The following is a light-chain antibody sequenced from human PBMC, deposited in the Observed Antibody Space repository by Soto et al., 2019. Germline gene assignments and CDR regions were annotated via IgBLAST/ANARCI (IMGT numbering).Light chain of an antibody. CDR3: QEYNNWPPIT. J-gene: IGKJ5*01. CDR2: YAS. V-gene: IGKV3-15*01. CDR1: QSVRNN. Sequence: EIMMTQSPATLSVSPGERATLSCRASQSVRNNLAWYQHKPGQVPRLLIYYASTRATGIPARFSGSGSGTEFTLTITRLQSEDVAVYYWQEYNNWPPITVGQAPRLEIK.